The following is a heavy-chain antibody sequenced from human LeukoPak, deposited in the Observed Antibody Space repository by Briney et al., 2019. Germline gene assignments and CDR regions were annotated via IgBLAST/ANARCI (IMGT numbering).Heavy chain of an antibody. CDR3: ASSWAYFDS. J-gene: IGHJ4*02. V-gene: IGHV3-30*03. Sequence: PGGSLRLSCAASGFTFSSYGMHWVRQAPGKGLEWVAVISYDGSNKYYAGSVKGRFTIPRDNSKNTLYLQMNSLRAEDTAVYYCASSWAYFDSWGQGTLVTVSS. CDR1: GFTFSSYG. D-gene: IGHD6-13*01. CDR2: ISYDGSNK.